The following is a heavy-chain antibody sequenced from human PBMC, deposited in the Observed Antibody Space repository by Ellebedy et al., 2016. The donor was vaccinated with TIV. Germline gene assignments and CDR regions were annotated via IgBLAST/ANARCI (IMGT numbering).Heavy chain of an antibody. CDR3: ARIPYYHSSGWVTYFDY. CDR1: GFTFSSYA. Sequence: PGGSLRLSCAASGFTFSSYAMSWVRQAPGKGLEWVSIIYAGGNTKYAESVKGRFTISRDNSENTLYVQMNSLRVDETAVYYCARIPYYHSSGWVTYFDYWGQGTLVTVSS. J-gene: IGHJ4*02. D-gene: IGHD3-22*01. V-gene: IGHV3-53*01. CDR2: IYAGGNT.